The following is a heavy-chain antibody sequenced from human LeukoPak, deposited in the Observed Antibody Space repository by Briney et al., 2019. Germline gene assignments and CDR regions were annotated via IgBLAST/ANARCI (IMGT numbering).Heavy chain of an antibody. CDR1: GFTFSSYA. CDR2: ISGSGGST. J-gene: IGHJ4*02. CDR3: ANHITMVRGVIDY. Sequence: GGSLRLSCAASGFTFSSYAMSCVRQAPGKGLEWVSAISGSGGSTYYADSVKGRFTISRDNSKNTLYLQMNSRRAEDTAVYYCANHITMVRGVIDYWGQGTLVTVSS. D-gene: IGHD3-10*01. V-gene: IGHV3-23*01.